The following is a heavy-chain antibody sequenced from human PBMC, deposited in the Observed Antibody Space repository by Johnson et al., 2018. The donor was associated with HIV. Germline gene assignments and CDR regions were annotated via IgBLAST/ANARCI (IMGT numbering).Heavy chain of an antibody. CDR1: RFTFSSYW. CDR3: ARDFATMIVVVPYAFDI. CDR2: IKQDGSEK. V-gene: IGHV3-7*05. D-gene: IGHD3-22*01. J-gene: IGHJ3*02. Sequence: VQLVESGGGLVQPGGSLRLSCAVSRFTFSSYWMSWVRQAPGKGLEWVANIKQDGSEKYYVDSVKGRFTISRDNAKNSLYLQMNSLRAEDTAVYYCARDFATMIVVVPYAFDIWGQGTMVTVSS.